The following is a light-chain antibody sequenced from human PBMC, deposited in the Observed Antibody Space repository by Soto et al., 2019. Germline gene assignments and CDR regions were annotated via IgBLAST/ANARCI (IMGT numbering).Light chain of an antibody. J-gene: IGLJ2*01. Sequence: QSVLTQPPSVSGAPGQRVTISCTGSSSNIAAGYDVQWYQQLPGAAPKLLMFGNINRPSGIPDRFSGSKSGTSASLAITGLQAEDEADYYGQSYDSSLSGVIFGGGTKLTVL. CDR2: GNI. CDR1: SSNIAAGYD. V-gene: IGLV1-40*01. CDR3: QSYDSSLSGVI.